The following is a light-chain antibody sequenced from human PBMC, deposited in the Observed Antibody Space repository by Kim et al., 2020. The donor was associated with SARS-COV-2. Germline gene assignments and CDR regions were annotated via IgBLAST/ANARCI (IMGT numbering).Light chain of an antibody. Sequence: EIVLTQSPGTLSLSPGERATLSCRASQSVYSNYLAWYLQKPGQAPRLLIYGASSRATGIPDRFSGSGSGTYFTLTINRLQPDDFAVYYCQQYGSSWTFGQGTKVDIK. CDR3: QQYGSSWT. CDR2: GAS. CDR1: QSVYSNY. J-gene: IGKJ1*01. V-gene: IGKV3-20*01.